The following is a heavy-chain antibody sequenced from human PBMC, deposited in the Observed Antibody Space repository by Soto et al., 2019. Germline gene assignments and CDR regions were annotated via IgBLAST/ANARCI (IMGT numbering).Heavy chain of an antibody. D-gene: IGHD1-26*01. Sequence: SETLSLTCPVSGGSISSGYYYWSWIRQPPGKGLEWIGYIYYSGITYYNPSLKSRVTISVDTSKNQFSLKPSSVTAADTAVYYCARHGALGGSYTYGMDVWGQGTTVTVSS. CDR1: GGSISSGYYY. J-gene: IGHJ6*02. V-gene: IGHV4-30-4*01. CDR3: ARHGALGGSYTYGMDV. CDR2: IYYSGIT.